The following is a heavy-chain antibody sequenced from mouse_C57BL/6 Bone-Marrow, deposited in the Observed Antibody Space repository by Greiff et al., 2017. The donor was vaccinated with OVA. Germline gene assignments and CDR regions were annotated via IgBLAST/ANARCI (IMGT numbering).Heavy chain of an antibody. J-gene: IGHJ1*03. Sequence: VQLQQPGAELVRPGSSVKLSCKASGYTFTSYWMDWVKQRPGQGLEWIGNIYPSDSETHYNQKFKDKATLTVDKSSSTAYMQLSSLTSEDSAVYDCARQGVYYGSSSYWYFEVWGTGTTVTVSS. CDR1: GYTFTSYW. CDR3: ARQGVYYGSSSYWYFEV. CDR2: IYPSDSET. V-gene: IGHV1-61*01. D-gene: IGHD1-1*01.